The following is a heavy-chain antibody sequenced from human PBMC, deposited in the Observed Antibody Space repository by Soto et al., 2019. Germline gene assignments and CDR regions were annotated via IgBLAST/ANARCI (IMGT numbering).Heavy chain of an antibody. D-gene: IGHD2-2*01. Sequence: GGSLRLSCAASGFTFSSYAMSWVRQAPGKGLEWVSAISGSGGSTYYADSVKGRFTISRDNSKNTLYLQMNSLRAEDTAVYYCAKLTKRTVVPAAIGAFDIWGQGTMVTVSS. CDR1: GFTFSSYA. V-gene: IGHV3-23*01. CDR2: ISGSGGST. J-gene: IGHJ3*02. CDR3: AKLTKRTVVPAAIGAFDI.